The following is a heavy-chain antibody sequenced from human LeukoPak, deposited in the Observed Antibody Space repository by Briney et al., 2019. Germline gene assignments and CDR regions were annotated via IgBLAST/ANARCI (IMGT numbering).Heavy chain of an antibody. D-gene: IGHD2-2*01. CDR1: GYTFTGYY. CDR2: INPNSGGT. V-gene: IGHV1-2*02. CDR3: ARAIGYCSSTSCSPIGYYYYGMDV. J-gene: IGHJ6*02. Sequence: ASVKVSCKASGYTFTGYYMHWVRHAPGQGLEWMGWINPNSGGTNYAQKFQGRDTMTRDTSISTAYMELSRLRSDDTAVYYCARAIGYCSSTSCSPIGYYYYGMDVWGQGTTATVSS.